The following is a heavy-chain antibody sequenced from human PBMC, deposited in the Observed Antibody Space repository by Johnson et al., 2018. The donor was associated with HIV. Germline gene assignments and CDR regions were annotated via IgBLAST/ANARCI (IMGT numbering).Heavy chain of an antibody. D-gene: IGHD1-26*01. J-gene: IGHJ3*02. Sequence: QMQLVESGGGVVQPGRSLRLSCAASGFTFSSYAMHWVRQAPGKGLEWVAVISYDGSNKYYADSVKGRLTISRDNSKNTLYLKMNSLRAEDTAVYYCARARLGELLWAFDIWGQGTMVTVSS. CDR2: ISYDGSNK. CDR3: ARARLGELLWAFDI. V-gene: IGHV3-30*04. CDR1: GFTFSSYA.